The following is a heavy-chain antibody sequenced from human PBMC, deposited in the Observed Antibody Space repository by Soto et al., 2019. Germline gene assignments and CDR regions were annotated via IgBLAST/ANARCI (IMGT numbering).Heavy chain of an antibody. CDR1: GVSISSGNW. J-gene: IGHJ4*02. CDR2: IFHDGTA. D-gene: IGHD3-10*01. Sequence: LSLTCAVSGVSISSGNWWTWARQSPQRGLEYIGEIFHDGTANYYPSFERRVAISVDTSKNQFSLKLTSVTAADTAIYFCARLVYDTRLNYMYFDFWGQGTLVTVSS. CDR3: ARLVYDTRLNYMYFDF. V-gene: IGHV4-4*01.